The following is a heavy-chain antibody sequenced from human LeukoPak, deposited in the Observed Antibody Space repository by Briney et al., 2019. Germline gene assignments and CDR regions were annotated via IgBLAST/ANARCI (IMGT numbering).Heavy chain of an antibody. CDR1: GFTFSIYS. Sequence: GGSLRLSCAPSGFTFSIYSMNWVRQAPGKGLEWVSYIGGTHSNIYYADSVKGRFTISRDDAKNSLYLQMNSLRDEDTAVYYCARDRDYAFDSWGQGTLVTVSS. J-gene: IGHJ4*02. D-gene: IGHD4-17*01. CDR2: IGGTHSNI. V-gene: IGHV3-48*02. CDR3: ARDRDYAFDS.